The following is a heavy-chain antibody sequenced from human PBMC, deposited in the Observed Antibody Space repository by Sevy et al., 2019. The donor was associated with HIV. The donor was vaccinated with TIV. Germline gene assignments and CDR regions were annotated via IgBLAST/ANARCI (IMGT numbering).Heavy chain of an antibody. CDR1: GFTVSTNY. V-gene: IGHV3-53*01. J-gene: IGHJ6*02. CDR2: IYSSGSA. Sequence: GGSLRLSCEASGFTVSTNYMSWVRQAPGKGLDWVSVIYSSGSAYYADSVKGRFTISRDNSKNMLYLQMDSLRVEDSALYYCVRGDGGMDVWGQGTMVTVSS. CDR3: VRGDGGMDV.